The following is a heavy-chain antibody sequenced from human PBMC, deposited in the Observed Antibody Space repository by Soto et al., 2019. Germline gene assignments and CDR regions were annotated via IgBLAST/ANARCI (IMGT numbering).Heavy chain of an antibody. CDR3: ARDSGSSSWYF. V-gene: IGHV3-33*01. CDR1: GFTFSSYG. D-gene: IGHD6-13*01. J-gene: IGHJ4*02. Sequence: GGSLRLSCAASGFTFSSYGMHWVRQAPGKGLEWVAVIWYDGSNKYYADSVKGRFTISRDNSKNTLYLQMNSLRAEDTAVYYCARDSGSSSWYFWGQGTLVTVSS. CDR2: IWYDGSNK.